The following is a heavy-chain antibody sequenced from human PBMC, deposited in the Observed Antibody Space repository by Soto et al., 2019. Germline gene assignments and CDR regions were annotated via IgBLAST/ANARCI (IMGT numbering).Heavy chain of an antibody. D-gene: IGHD3-10*01. J-gene: IGHJ5*02. V-gene: IGHV1-69*12. CDR3: AREPKGSGPENWFDP. Sequence: QVQLVQSGAEVKKPGSSVKVSCKASGGTFSSYAISWVRQAPGQWLEWMGGIIPIFGTANYAQKFQGRVTITADESTSTAYMELSSLRSEDTAVYYCAREPKGSGPENWFDPWGQGTLVTVSS. CDR1: GGTFSSYA. CDR2: IIPIFGTA.